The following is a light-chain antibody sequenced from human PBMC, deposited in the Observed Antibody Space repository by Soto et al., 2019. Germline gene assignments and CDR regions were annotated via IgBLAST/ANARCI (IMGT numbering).Light chain of an antibody. Sequence: QSVLTQPPSVSGAPGQRVSISCTGNSSNIGAGYDVHWYQLLPGSTPKLLIYDNNKRPSGIPDRFSGSKSGTSATLGITGLQTGDEADYYCGTWDSSLSVVVFGGGTKLTVL. CDR3: GTWDSSLSVVV. V-gene: IGLV1-51*01. J-gene: IGLJ2*01. CDR2: DNN. CDR1: SSNIGAGYD.